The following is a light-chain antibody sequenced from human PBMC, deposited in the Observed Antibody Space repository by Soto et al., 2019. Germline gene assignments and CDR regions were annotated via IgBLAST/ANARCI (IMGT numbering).Light chain of an antibody. CDR3: VAWDDIVGGGV. CDR2: RND. CDR1: ESTIGRNY. Sequence: QSVLTQPPTASGTPGQRVTISCSGSESTIGRNYVYWYQQVPGTAPKLVIYRNDQRPSGVPDRFSGSKSGTSASLAISGLWSEDEADYYCVAWDDIVGGGVFGGGTQLTVL. J-gene: IGLJ7*01. V-gene: IGLV1-47*03.